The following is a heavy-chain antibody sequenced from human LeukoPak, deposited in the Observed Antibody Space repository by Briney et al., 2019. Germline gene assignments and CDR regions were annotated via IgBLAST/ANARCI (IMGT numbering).Heavy chain of an antibody. V-gene: IGHV4-59*08. D-gene: IGHD6-19*01. CDR2: IYYGGST. CDR3: ARTELGVGSSGWSYYYYYGMDV. Sequence: SETLSLTCTVSGGSISSYYWSWIRQPPGKGLEWIGYIYYGGSTNYNPSLKSRVTISVDTSKNQFSLKLSSVTAADTAVYYCARTELGVGSSGWSYYYYYGMDVWGQGTTVTVSS. CDR1: GGSISSYY. J-gene: IGHJ6*02.